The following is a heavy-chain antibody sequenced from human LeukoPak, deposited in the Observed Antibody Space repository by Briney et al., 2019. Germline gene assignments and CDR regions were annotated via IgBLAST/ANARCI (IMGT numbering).Heavy chain of an antibody. CDR3: AKHNYGVVSIQR. CDR1: GFTFSHAW. V-gene: IGHV3-15*01. Sequence: PGGSLRLSCAASGFTFSHAWMTWVRQAPGKGLEWVGRIRSKTDGGTTEYAAPVQGRFTISRDDSTNTLYLQMNSLKIEDTAVYYCAKHNYGVVSIQRWGQGTLVTVSS. J-gene: IGHJ1*01. CDR2: IRSKTDGGTT. D-gene: IGHD3-3*01.